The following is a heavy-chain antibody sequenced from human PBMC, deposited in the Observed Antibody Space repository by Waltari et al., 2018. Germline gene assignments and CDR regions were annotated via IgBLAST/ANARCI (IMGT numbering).Heavy chain of an antibody. CDR1: GGSISSSSYY. CDR2: SYYSGST. Sequence: QLQLQESGPGLVKPSETLSLTCTVSGGSISSSSYYWGWIRQPPGKGLEWIGSSYYSGSTDYNPSLKSRVTISVDTSKNQFSLKLSSVTAADTAVYYCARAYCGGDCPGGWFDPWGQGTLVTVSS. CDR3: ARAYCGGDCPGGWFDP. V-gene: IGHV4-39*01. J-gene: IGHJ5*02. D-gene: IGHD2-21*01.